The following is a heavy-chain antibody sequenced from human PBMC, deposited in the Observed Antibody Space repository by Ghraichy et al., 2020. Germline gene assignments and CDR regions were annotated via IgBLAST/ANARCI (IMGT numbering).Heavy chain of an antibody. D-gene: IGHD6-19*01. CDR2: IRSKAYGGTT. Sequence: GGSLRLSCTASGFTFGDYAMSWFRQAPGKGLEWVGFIRSKAYGGTTEYAASVKGRFTISRDDSKSIAYLQMNSLKTEDTAVYYCTRDRKTGGSGWIPYWFDPWGQGTLVTVSS. CDR1: GFTFGDYA. J-gene: IGHJ5*02. CDR3: TRDRKTGGSGWIPYWFDP. V-gene: IGHV3-49*03.